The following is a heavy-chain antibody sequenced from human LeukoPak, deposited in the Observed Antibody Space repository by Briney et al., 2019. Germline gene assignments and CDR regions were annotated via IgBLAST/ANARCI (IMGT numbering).Heavy chain of an antibody. CDR3: ARAQSSDILTGQVGYFDY. Sequence: SETLSLTCTVSGGSISSYYWSWIRQPPGKGLEWIGYIYYSGSTYYNPSLKSRVTISVDTSKNQFSLKLSSVTAADTAVYYCARAQSSDILTGQVGYFDYWGQGTLVTVSS. D-gene: IGHD3-9*01. J-gene: IGHJ4*02. V-gene: IGHV4-59*12. CDR1: GGSISSYY. CDR2: IYYSGST.